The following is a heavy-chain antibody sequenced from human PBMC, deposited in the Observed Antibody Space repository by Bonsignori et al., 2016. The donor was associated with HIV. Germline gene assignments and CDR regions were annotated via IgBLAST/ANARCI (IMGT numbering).Heavy chain of an antibody. CDR3: ATHSSNSPFDY. J-gene: IGHJ4*02. D-gene: IGHD5-18*01. CDR2: ISYDGTSK. Sequence: WIRQPPGKGLEWVAIISYDGTSKYYADSVKGRFTISRDNSKNTLYLQMNSLRAEDTALYFCATHSSNSPFDYWGQGTLVTVSS. V-gene: IGHV3-30*03.